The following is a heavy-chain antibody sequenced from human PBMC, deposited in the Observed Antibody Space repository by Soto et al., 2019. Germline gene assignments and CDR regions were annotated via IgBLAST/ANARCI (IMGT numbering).Heavy chain of an antibody. CDR3: AKWSYLDY. CDR2: ISGSDGKT. D-gene: IGHD3-3*01. Sequence: DVRLAESGGVLVQPGGSLRLSCTTSGFSFASFSMTWVRQAPGKGLEWVATISGSDGKTYYAYSVKGRFSISRDTSRNTLYLQMNSLRADDTAIYYCAKWSYLDYWGQGTRVTVSS. V-gene: IGHV3-23*04. CDR1: GFSFASFS. J-gene: IGHJ4*02.